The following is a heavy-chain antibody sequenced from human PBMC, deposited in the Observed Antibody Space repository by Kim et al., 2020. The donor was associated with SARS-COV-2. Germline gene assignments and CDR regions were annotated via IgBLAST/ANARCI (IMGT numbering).Heavy chain of an antibody. J-gene: IGHJ3*02. D-gene: IGHD3-10*01. Sequence: QGRVTITRDTSASTAYMEMSSLRSEDTAVYYCARDQGVLWFGEPLNAFDIWGQGTMVTVSS. V-gene: IGHV1-3*01. CDR3: ARDQGVLWFGEPLNAFDI.